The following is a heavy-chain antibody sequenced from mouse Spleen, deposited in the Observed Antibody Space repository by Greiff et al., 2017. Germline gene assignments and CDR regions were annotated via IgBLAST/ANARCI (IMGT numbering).Heavy chain of an antibody. CDR1: GFTFSSYA. J-gene: IGHJ2*01. CDR3: ARHDDYDDFDY. V-gene: IGHV5-9-3*01. D-gene: IGHD2-4*01. Sequence: EVKLMESGGGLVKPGGSLKLSCAASGFTFSSYAMSWVRQTPEKRLEWVATISSGGSYTYYPDSVKGRFTISRDNAKNTLYLQMSSLRSEDTAMYYCARHDDYDDFDYWGQGTTLTVSS. CDR2: ISSGGSYT.